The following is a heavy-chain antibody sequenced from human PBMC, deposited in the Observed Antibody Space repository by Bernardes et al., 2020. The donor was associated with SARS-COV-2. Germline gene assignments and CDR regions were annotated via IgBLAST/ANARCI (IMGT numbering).Heavy chain of an antibody. CDR1: GGSFSGYY. V-gene: IGHV4-34*01. CDR2: INHSGST. D-gene: IGHD2-2*02. CDR3: ASRRNQLLYFGYYYYGMDV. J-gene: IGHJ6*02. Sequence: SETLSLTCAVYGGSFSGYYWSWIRQPPGKGLEWIGEINHSGSTNYNPSLKSRVTISVDTSKNQFSLKLSSVTAADTAVYYCASRRNQLLYFGYYYYGMDVWGQGTTVTVSS.